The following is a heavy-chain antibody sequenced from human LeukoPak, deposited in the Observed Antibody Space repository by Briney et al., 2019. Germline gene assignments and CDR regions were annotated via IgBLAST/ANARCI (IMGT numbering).Heavy chain of an antibody. CDR1: GFIFTGYF. D-gene: IGHD3-3*01. CDR3: ATDRGWRTSGYYLYYFEY. Sequence: GGSLRLSCAASGFIFTGYFMSWVRQAPGKGLEWVASIKHDGSEKYYVDSVRGRFTISRDNTKNLLYLQMSSLRAEDTAVYYCATDRGWRTSGYYLYYFEYWGQGALVTFSS. CDR2: IKHDGSEK. V-gene: IGHV3-7*01. J-gene: IGHJ4*02.